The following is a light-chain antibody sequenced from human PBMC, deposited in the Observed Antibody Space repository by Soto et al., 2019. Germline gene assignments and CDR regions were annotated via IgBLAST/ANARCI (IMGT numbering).Light chain of an antibody. Sequence: QSALTQPASVSGSPGRSITISCTGTSSDVGGYNHVSWHQQHPGKVPKLMIYDVNKRPSGVPYRFFGSKSGNTASLTISGLQAEDEADYYCCSYAGTYTRVFGTGTKVTVL. J-gene: IGLJ1*01. CDR1: SSDVGGYNH. V-gene: IGLV2-11*01. CDR2: DVN. CDR3: CSYAGTYTRV.